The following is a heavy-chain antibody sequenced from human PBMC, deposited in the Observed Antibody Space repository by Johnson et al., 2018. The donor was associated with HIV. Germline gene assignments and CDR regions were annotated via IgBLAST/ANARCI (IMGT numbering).Heavy chain of an antibody. CDR1: GFTFSRYD. J-gene: IGHJ3*02. D-gene: IGHD5-18*01. CDR3: AKDRRIQLWLPFDVLYI. Sequence: VQLVESGGGLVQPGGSLRLSCAASGFTFSRYDMHLVRQAPGKGLEYVSAISSNGGSTYYANSVKGRFTISRDNSKNTLYLQMNSLRAEDTAVYNCAKDRRIQLWLPFDVLYIWGQGTMVTVSS. V-gene: IGHV3-64*01. CDR2: ISSNGGST.